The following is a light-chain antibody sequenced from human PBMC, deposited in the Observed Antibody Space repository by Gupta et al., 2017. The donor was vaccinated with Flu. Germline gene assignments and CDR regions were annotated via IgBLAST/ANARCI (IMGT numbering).Light chain of an antibody. J-gene: IGKJ1*01. CDR3: QHDNSSTGT. V-gene: IGKV1-5*03. CDR1: QSISNW. Sequence: DIQMTQSPSTLSASVGDRVTITCRASQSISNWLAWYQQKPGKAPKLLIYKASNLESGVPSRFSGSGSGTEFTLTISSLQPDDFATYYCQHDNSSTGTFGQGTKVDIK. CDR2: KAS.